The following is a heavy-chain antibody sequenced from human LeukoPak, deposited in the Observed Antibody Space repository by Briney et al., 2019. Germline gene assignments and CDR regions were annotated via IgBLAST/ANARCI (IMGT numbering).Heavy chain of an antibody. D-gene: IGHD3-10*01. CDR1: GGSISSGGYY. J-gene: IGHJ4*02. CDR2: IYYSGST. CDR3: ASVYGSGSYSNYFDY. V-gene: IGHV4-31*03. Sequence: SETLSLTCTVSGGSISSGGYYWSWIRQHPGKGLEWIGYIYYSGSTYYNPSLKSRVTISVDTSKNQFSLKLSSVTAADTAVYYCASVYGSGSYSNYFDYWGQGTLVTVSS.